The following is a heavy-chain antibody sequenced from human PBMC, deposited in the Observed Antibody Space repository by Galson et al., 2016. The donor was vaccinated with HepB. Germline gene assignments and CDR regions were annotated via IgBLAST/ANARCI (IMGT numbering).Heavy chain of an antibody. J-gene: IGHJ4*02. CDR1: EYTLTDYY. D-gene: IGHD3-16*01. V-gene: IGHV1-2*02. CDR3: TRGIIGGYDFDY. Sequence: SVKVSCKASEYTLTDYYMHWVRQAPGQGPEWMGWINCKSGGTKFAPNFQGRVTMTRDTSISPAYMELGRLRLADSAVYYCTRGIIGGYDFDYWGQGTLVAVAS. CDR2: INCKSGGT.